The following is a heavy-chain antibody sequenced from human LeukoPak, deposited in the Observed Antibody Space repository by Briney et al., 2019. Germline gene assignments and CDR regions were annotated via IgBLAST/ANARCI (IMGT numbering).Heavy chain of an antibody. V-gene: IGHV4-61*02. CDR1: GGSISSGSYY. Sequence: PSQTLSLTCIVSGGSISSGSYYWSWIRQPADKGLEWIGRIYTGGSTNYNPSLKSRVTISVDLSKNQFSLKLSSVTAADTAVYYCTSSIADPDYYYMDVWGKGTTVTVSS. CDR3: TSSIADPDYYYMDV. J-gene: IGHJ6*03. D-gene: IGHD6-6*01. CDR2: IYTGGST.